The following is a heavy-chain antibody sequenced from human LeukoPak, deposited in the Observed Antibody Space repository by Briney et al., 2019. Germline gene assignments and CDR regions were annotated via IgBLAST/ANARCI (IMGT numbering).Heavy chain of an antibody. CDR3: AKDSPRSGAFDI. Sequence: PGGSLRLSCAASGFTFSSYAMSWVRQAPGKGLECVSAISGSGGSTYYADSVKGRFTISRDNSNNTLYLQMNSLRAEDTAVYYCAKDSPRSGAFDIWGQGTMVTVSS. CDR2: ISGSGGST. CDR1: GFTFSSYA. V-gene: IGHV3-23*01. J-gene: IGHJ3*02.